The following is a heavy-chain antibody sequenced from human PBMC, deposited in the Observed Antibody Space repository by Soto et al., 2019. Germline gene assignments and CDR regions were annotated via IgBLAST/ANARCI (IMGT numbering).Heavy chain of an antibody. CDR3: ARDKGYDILTGYSSVYYYYGMDV. Sequence: AASVKVSCKASGYTFTSYGISWVRQAPGQGLEWMGWISAYNGNTNYAQKLQGRVTMTTDTSTSTAYMELRSLRSDDTAVYYCARDKGYDILTGYSSVYYYYGMDVWGQGTTVTVSS. V-gene: IGHV1-18*01. D-gene: IGHD3-9*01. J-gene: IGHJ6*02. CDR2: ISAYNGNT. CDR1: GYTFTSYG.